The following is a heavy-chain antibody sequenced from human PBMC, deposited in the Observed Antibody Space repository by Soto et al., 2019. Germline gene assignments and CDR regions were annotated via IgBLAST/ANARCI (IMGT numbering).Heavy chain of an antibody. J-gene: IGHJ4*02. Sequence: ESGGGVVQPGRSLRLSCAASGFNFNNYGMHWVRQAPGKGLEWVAFIWFNGINKYYAESVKGRFAISRDNSENSLFLQMDSLRVDDTGVYYCVRDGEFSTGFGKEYWGQGTLVTVSS. V-gene: IGHV3-33*01. D-gene: IGHD3-10*01. CDR2: IWFNGINK. CDR1: GFNFNNYG. CDR3: VRDGEFSTGFGKEY.